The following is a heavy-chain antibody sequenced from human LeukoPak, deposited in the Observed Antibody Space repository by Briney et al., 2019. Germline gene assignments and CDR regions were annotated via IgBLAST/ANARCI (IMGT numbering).Heavy chain of an antibody. CDR1: GYTFTGYY. J-gene: IGHJ6*02. Sequence: ASVKVSCKASGYTFTGYYMHWVRQAPGQGLEWMGWINPNSGGTNYAQKFQGWVTMTRDTSISTAYMELSRLRSDDTAVYYCARGSYYDILTGYYSQRGVYGMDVWGQGTTVTVSS. D-gene: IGHD3-9*01. CDR3: ARGSYYDILTGYYSQRGVYGMDV. V-gene: IGHV1-2*04. CDR2: INPNSGGT.